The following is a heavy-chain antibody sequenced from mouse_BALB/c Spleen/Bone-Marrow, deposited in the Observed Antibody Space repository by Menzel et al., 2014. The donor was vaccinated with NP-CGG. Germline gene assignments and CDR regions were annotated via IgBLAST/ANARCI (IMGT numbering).Heavy chain of an antibody. J-gene: IGHJ4*01. CDR2: IHPSNGRT. CDR3: ARGTARAMMDY. V-gene: IGHV1S81*02. CDR1: GYTFTSYW. Sequence: VQLQQSGTELVKPGASVKLSCKASGYTFTSYWIHWVKQRPGQGLEWIGEIHPSNGRTNYSEKFKTKATLTVDKSSTTAHVQLRSLTSEDSAVYYCARGTARAMMDYWGQGTSVTVSS. D-gene: IGHD3-2*01.